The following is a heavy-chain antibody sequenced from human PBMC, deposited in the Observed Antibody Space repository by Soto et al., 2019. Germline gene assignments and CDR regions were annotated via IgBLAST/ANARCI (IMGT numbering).Heavy chain of an antibody. V-gene: IGHV1-8*01. J-gene: IGHJ4*02. Sequence: ASVKVSCKASGYTFTSYNINWVRQAPGQGLEWVAGSNSNSGNSDHAQKFQGRLTVTRDTSISTAYMELSSLRSDDTAVYYCVLPGVFDHWGPGTLVTVSS. CDR1: GYTFTSYN. D-gene: IGHD3-3*01. CDR3: VLPGVFDH. CDR2: SNSNSGNS.